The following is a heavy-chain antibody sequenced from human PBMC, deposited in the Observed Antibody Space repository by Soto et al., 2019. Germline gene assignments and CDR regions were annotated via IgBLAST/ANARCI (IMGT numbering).Heavy chain of an antibody. CDR3: ARGTLYCTNGVCSSYYYYYMDV. Sequence: SVPVACKASGYTYTSYAMHWVCQAPGQGLEWMGRIIPILGIANYAQKFQGRVTITADKSTSTAYMELSSLRSEDTAVYYCARGTLYCTNGVCSSYYYYYMDVWGKGTTVTVSS. CDR2: IIPILGIA. V-gene: IGHV1-69*04. J-gene: IGHJ6*03. CDR1: GYTYTSYA. D-gene: IGHD2-8*01.